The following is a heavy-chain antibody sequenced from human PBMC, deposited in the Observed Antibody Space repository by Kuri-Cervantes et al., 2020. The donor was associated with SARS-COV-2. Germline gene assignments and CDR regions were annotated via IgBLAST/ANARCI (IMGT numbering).Heavy chain of an antibody. D-gene: IGHD3-22*01. V-gene: IGHV3-30*04. Sequence: GESLKISCAGSGFTFSRYAIHCVRQAPGKGLEWVAVISDDGKKRYYADSVKGRFTISRDNSKNTLYLQMNSLRAEDTAVYYCAKDQWWDSSGYPGGISSHDAFDIWGQGTMVTVSS. CDR3: AKDQWWDSSGYPGGISSHDAFDI. J-gene: IGHJ3*02. CDR1: GFTFSRYA. CDR2: ISDDGKKR.